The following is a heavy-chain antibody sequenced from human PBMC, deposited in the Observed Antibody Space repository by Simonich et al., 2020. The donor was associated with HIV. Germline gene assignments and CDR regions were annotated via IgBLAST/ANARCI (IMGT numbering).Heavy chain of an antibody. D-gene: IGHD4-17*01. CDR1: GGSFSGYY. CDR2: INHSGST. Sequence: QVQLQQWGAGLLKPSETLSLTCAFYGGSFSGYYWRWIRQPPGKGLEWLGEINHSGSTNYNPSLKSRVTISVDTSKNQFSLKLSTVTAADTAVYYCARRHPTTVTTPYFDYWGQGTLVTVSS. V-gene: IGHV4-34*01. J-gene: IGHJ4*02. CDR3: ARRHPTTVTTPYFDY.